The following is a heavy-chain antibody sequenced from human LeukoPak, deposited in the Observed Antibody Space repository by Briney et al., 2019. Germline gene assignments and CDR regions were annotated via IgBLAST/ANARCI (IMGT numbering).Heavy chain of an antibody. CDR3: ARHLSGVTGYTYGRGIDY. CDR2: ISSGGDIM. CDR1: GLRFSDYY. Sequence: GGSLRLSCAASGLRFSDYYVSWIRQAPGKGLQWVSYISSGGDIMHYADSVKGRFTISRDNAKTSLYLQMNSLRAEDTAVYYCARHLSGVTGYTYGRGIDYWGQGTLVTVSS. D-gene: IGHD5-18*01. J-gene: IGHJ4*02. V-gene: IGHV3-11*04.